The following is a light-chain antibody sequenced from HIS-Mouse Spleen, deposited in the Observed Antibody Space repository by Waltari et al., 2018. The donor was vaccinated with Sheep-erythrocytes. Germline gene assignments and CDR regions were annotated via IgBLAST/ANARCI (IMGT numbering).Light chain of an antibody. J-gene: IGLJ3*02. V-gene: IGLV2-11*01. CDR1: SSDVGVYNF. CDR2: DVS. CDR3: CSYAGSYTWV. Sequence: QSALPQPRPVSGSPGQSVPISCPGTSSDVGVYNFAPWYQQHPGKAPKLMIYDVSKRPSGVPDRFSGSKSGNTASLTISGLQAEDEADYYCCSYAGSYTWVFGGGTKLTVL.